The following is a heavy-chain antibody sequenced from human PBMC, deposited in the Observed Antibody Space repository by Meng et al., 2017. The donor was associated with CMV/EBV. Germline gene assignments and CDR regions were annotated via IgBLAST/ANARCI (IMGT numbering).Heavy chain of an antibody. V-gene: IGHV3-38*03. CDR2: ISGGST. J-gene: IGHJ4*02. CDR1: GFTVSSNE. CDR3: ARDYSTLWDGSDY. Sequence: ESLKISCAASGFTVSSNEMSWVRQAPGKGLEWVSSISGGSTYYADSRKGRFTISRDNAKNSLYLQMNSLRAEDTALYYCARDYSTLWDGSDYWGQGTLVTVSS. D-gene: IGHD3-10*01.